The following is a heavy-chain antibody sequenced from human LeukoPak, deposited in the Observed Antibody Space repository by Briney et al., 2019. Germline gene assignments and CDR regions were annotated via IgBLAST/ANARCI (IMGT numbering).Heavy chain of an antibody. CDR3: ARDPQRWQQLPHYWYLDL. CDR2: ISYDGSNT. V-gene: IGHV3-30*05. J-gene: IGHJ2*01. CDR1: RSIFTTYG. Sequence: GGSLRLSCAASRSIFTTYGIHWARQAPGKGLEWVAVISYDGSNTLYTDSVKGRFTVSRDNSKNTVYLQMNSLRGDDTAVYHCARDPQRWQQLPHYWYLDLWGRGTLVTVSS. D-gene: IGHD5-24*01.